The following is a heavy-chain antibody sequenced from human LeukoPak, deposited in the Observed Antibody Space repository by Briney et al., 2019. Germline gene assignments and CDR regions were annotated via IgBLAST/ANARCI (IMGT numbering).Heavy chain of an antibody. J-gene: IGHJ4*02. CDR1: GFTFSSYW. Sequence: GGSLRLSCAASGFTFSSYWMSWVRQAPGKGLEWVANIKEGGSEKYYVESVKGRFTISRDNAKNSLFLQMNSLRGEDTAMYYCARGGSSRFAYWGQGTLVTVSS. D-gene: IGHD1-26*01. V-gene: IGHV3-7*01. CDR3: ARGGSSRFAY. CDR2: IKEGGSEK.